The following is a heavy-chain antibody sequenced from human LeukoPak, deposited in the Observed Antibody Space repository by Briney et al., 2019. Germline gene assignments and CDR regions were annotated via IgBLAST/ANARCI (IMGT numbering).Heavy chain of an antibody. Sequence: GGSLRLSCTASGFTFGDYXXSWVRQAXXXXXXXXXFXXXXXYXXXTEYAASVKGRFTISRDDSKSIAYLQMNSLKTEDTAVYYCTRDPSSSWYVVGYYYYGMDVWGQGTTVTVSS. J-gene: IGHJ6*02. CDR3: TRDPSSSWYVVGYYYYGMDV. V-gene: IGHV3-49*04. D-gene: IGHD6-13*01. CDR1: GFTFGDYX. CDR2: XXXXXYXXXT.